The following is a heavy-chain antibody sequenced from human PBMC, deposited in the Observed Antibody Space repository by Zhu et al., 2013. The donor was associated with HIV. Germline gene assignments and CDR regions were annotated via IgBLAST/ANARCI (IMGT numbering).Heavy chain of an antibody. V-gene: IGHV4-39*07. J-gene: IGHJ4*02. Sequence: QVQLQESGPGLVKPTETASLTCSVSGGSIISGGGGHFWAWIRQPPGKGLEWLGSILYTGSTYYNPSLKSRVSLSVHPSRNQFSLELTSLTAADTAVYYCARDVGGGNYFDYVGPGNPGHRLL. CDR1: GGSIISGGGGHF. D-gene: IGHD6-25*01. CDR3: ARDVGGGNYFDY. CDR2: ILYTGST.